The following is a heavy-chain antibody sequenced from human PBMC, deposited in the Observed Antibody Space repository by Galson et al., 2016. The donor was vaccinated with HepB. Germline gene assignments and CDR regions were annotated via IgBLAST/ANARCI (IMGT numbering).Heavy chain of an antibody. Sequence: SVKVSCKASGYTFTSYYMHWVRQAPGQGLEWMGIINPNSGGTNYAQKFQGRVTMTRDTSISTAYMELSRLRSDDTAVYYCARGGMGGSGSSNWFDPWGQGTLVTVSS. J-gene: IGHJ5*02. CDR2: INPNSGGT. CDR3: ARGGMGGSGSSNWFDP. CDR1: GYTFTSYY. V-gene: IGHV1-2*02. D-gene: IGHD3-10*01.